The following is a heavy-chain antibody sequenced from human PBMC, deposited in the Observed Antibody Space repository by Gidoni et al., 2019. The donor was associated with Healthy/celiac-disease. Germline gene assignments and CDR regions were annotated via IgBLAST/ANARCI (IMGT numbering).Heavy chain of an antibody. D-gene: IGHD3-16*01. V-gene: IGHV3-13*05. J-gene: IGHJ6*02. Sequence: EVQLVESGGGVVQPGGSLRLSCAASGFTFSSYDMHWVRQATGKGLEWVSAIGTAVDPYYPGSVKGRFTISRENAKNSLYLQMNSLRAGDTAVYYCARGGRRDDSNYYYYGMDVWGQGTTVTVSS. CDR3: ARGGRRDDSNYYYYGMDV. CDR1: GFTFSSYD. CDR2: IGTAVDP.